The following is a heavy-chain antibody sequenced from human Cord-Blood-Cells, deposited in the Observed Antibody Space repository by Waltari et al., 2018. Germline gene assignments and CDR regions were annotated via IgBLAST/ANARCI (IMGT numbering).Heavy chain of an antibody. CDR2: INQSGST. Sequence: QVQLQPWGAGLLKPSETLSLTCAVYGGSFSGYYWSWIRQPPGKGLEWIGEINQSGSTNYNPSLKSRVTISVDTSKNQFSLKLSSVTAADTAVYYCASGGYYYGSGSSMDVWGKGTTVTVSS. V-gene: IGHV4-34*01. D-gene: IGHD3-10*01. CDR1: GGSFSGYY. J-gene: IGHJ6*03. CDR3: ASGGYYYGSGSSMDV.